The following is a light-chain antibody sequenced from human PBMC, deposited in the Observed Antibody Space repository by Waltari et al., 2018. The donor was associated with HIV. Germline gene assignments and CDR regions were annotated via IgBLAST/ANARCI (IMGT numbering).Light chain of an antibody. J-gene: IGKJ1*01. Sequence: DIVLTQSPDSLAVSLGERATINCKASQSVLYNSNSKNYLSWYQQRPGQPPKLLIYWASTRESGVPDRFSGSASGTDFTLTISGLQAEDVAVYYCHQYYPTPWAFGQGTKVEIK. CDR3: HQYYPTPWA. CDR1: QSVLYNSNSKNY. CDR2: WAS. V-gene: IGKV4-1*01.